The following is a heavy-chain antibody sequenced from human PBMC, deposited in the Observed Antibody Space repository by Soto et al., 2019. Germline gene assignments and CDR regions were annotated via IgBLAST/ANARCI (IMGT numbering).Heavy chain of an antibody. D-gene: IGHD2-15*01. CDR1: GFTFSSYS. CDR3: ARDLSSRVVAADDAFDI. J-gene: IGHJ3*02. Sequence: GGSLRLSCAASGFTFSSYSMNWVRQAPGKGLEWVSSISSSSSYIYYADSVKGRFTISRDNAKNSLYLQMNSLRAEDTAVYYCARDLSSRVVAADDAFDIWGQGTMVTVSS. V-gene: IGHV3-21*01. CDR2: ISSSSSYI.